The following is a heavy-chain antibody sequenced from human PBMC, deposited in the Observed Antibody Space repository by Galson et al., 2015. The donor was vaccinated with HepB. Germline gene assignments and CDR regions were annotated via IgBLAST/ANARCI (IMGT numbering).Heavy chain of an antibody. CDR2: IYYSGST. CDR3: ARGGFEWTEHFDY. J-gene: IGHJ4*02. D-gene: IGHD3-3*01. V-gene: IGHV4-59*01. Sequence: SETLSLTCTVSGGSISSYYWSWIRQPPGKGLEWIGYIYYSGSTNYNPSLKSRVTISVDTSKNQFPLKLSSVTAADTAVYYCARGGFEWTEHFDYWGQGTLVTVSS. CDR1: GGSISSYY.